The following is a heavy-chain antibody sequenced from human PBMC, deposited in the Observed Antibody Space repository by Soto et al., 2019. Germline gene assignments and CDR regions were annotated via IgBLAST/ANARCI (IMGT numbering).Heavy chain of an antibody. CDR3: ARDDGSSLY. Sequence: SETLSLTCTVSGDSISSYYWSWIRQPPGKGLEWIGYIYYSGSTNYNPSLKSRVTISVDTSKNQFSLKLSSVTAADTAVYYCARDDGSSLYWGQGTLVTVSS. CDR2: IYYSGST. J-gene: IGHJ4*02. V-gene: IGHV4-59*01. D-gene: IGHD6-13*01. CDR1: GDSISSYY.